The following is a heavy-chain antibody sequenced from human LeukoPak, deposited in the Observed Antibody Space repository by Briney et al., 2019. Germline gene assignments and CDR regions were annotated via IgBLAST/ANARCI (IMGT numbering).Heavy chain of an antibody. D-gene: IGHD7-27*01. J-gene: IGHJ3*02. V-gene: IGHV3-23*01. Sequence: HPGGSLRLSCTACVFTFSSYAMSWVRQAPGKGLEWVSAISGSGGSTYYADSVKGRFTISRDNSKNTLYLQMNSLRAEDTAVYYCAKDSRKLGPGGAFDIWGQGTMVTVSS. CDR2: ISGSGGST. CDR1: VFTFSSYA. CDR3: AKDSRKLGPGGAFDI.